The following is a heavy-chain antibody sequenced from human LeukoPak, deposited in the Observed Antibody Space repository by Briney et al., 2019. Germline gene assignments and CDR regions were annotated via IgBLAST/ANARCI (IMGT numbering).Heavy chain of an antibody. Sequence: ASVKVSCKASGYTFTGYYMHWVRQAPGQGLEWMGWINPNNGGTNYTQKFQGRVTMTRDTSISTAYMELNRLRSDDTAVYYCARDRAESQWLVRYWFDPWGQGTLVTVSS. CDR3: ARDRAESQWLVRYWFDP. V-gene: IGHV1-2*02. CDR2: INPNNGGT. CDR1: GYTFTGYY. J-gene: IGHJ5*02. D-gene: IGHD6-19*01.